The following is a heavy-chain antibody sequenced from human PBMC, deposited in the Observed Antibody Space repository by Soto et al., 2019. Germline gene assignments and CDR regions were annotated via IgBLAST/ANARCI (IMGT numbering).Heavy chain of an antibody. J-gene: IGHJ3*01. V-gene: IGHV3-23*01. Sequence: EVQLMESGGGLVQPGGSLRLSCAGSGFTLSMSAVSWVRQAPGKGLEWVSYISDSGDRTYYADSVKGRFTISRDRSKNTVSLQMNTLRAEDTALYYCAKDRGIIVKAGYAFDVWGQGTMDTVSS. CDR1: GFTLSMSA. CDR3: AKDRGIIVKAGYAFDV. CDR2: ISDSGDRT. D-gene: IGHD3-16*02.